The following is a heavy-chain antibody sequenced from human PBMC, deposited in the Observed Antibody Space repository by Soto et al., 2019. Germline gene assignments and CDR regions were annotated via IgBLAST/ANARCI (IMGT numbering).Heavy chain of an antibody. Sequence: SETLSLTCAVYGGSFSGYYWSWIRQPPGKGLEWIGEINHSGSTNYNPSLKSRVTISVDTSKNQFSLKLSSVTAADTAVYYCARVKGAARREGSSDYWGQGTLVTVSS. D-gene: IGHD6-6*01. CDR1: GGSFSGYY. CDR2: INHSGST. J-gene: IGHJ4*02. CDR3: ARVKGAARREGSSDY. V-gene: IGHV4-34*01.